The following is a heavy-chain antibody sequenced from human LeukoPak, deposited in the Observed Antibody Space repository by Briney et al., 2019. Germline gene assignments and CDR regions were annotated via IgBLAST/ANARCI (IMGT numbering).Heavy chain of an antibody. D-gene: IGHD3-22*01. CDR2: ISGSGGST. Sequence: GGSLRLSCAASGFTFSSYAMSWVRQAPGKGLEWVSAISGSGGSTYYADSVKGRFTISRDNSKNTLFLQMNSLRAEDTAVYYCAKEGRYYYDSSGYFDYWGQGTLVTVSS. CDR3: AKEGRYYYDSSGYFDY. V-gene: IGHV3-23*01. J-gene: IGHJ4*02. CDR1: GFTFSSYA.